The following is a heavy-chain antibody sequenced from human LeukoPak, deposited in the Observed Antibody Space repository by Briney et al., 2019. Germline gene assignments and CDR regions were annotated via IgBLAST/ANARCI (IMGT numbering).Heavy chain of an antibody. J-gene: IGHJ4*02. CDR1: GFTFSSYG. V-gene: IGHV3-21*01. CDR2: ISSSSSYI. D-gene: IGHD4-17*01. CDR3: ARDLSGGDGN. Sequence: GGSLRLSCAASGFTFSSYGMSWVRQAPGKGLEWVSSISSSSSYIYYADSVKGRFTISRDNAKNSLYLQMNSLRAEDTAVYYCARDLSGGDGNWGQGTLVTVSS.